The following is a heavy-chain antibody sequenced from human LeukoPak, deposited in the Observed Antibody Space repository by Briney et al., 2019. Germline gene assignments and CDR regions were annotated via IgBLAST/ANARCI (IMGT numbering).Heavy chain of an antibody. Sequence: PGGSLRLSCAPSGFTFRSYWMHWVRQAPGKGLVWVSRINSDGSSTSYADSVKGRFTISRDNAKNTLYLQMNSLRAEGTAVYFCARGFKAYYDNSGYYYYFDYWGQGTLVTVSS. CDR1: GFTFRSYW. D-gene: IGHD3-22*01. V-gene: IGHV3-74*01. J-gene: IGHJ4*02. CDR3: ARGFKAYYDNSGYYYYFDY. CDR2: INSDGSST.